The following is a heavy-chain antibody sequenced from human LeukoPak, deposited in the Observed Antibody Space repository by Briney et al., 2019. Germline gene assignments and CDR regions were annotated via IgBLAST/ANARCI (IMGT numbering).Heavy chain of an antibody. D-gene: IGHD3-3*01. CDR1: GYTFTSYG. Sequence: ASVKVSCKASGYTFTSYGISWVRQAPGQGLEWMGWISAHNGNTNYAQKLQGRVTMTTDTSTSTAYMELRSLRSDDTAVYYCASHYDFWSGYSSYFDYWGQGTLVTVSS. CDR3: ASHYDFWSGYSSYFDY. J-gene: IGHJ4*02. V-gene: IGHV1-18*01. CDR2: ISAHNGNT.